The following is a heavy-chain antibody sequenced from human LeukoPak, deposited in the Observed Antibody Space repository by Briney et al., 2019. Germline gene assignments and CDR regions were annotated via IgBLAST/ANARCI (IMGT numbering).Heavy chain of an antibody. J-gene: IGHJ5*02. Sequence: ASVKVSCKASGYTLTSYYMHRVRQAPGQGLERMGIINPSGGSTSYAQKFQGRVTMTRDMSTSTVYMELSSLRSEDTAVYYCARGRRVRYCSSTSCYTAWFDPWGQGTLVTVSS. CDR2: INPSGGST. D-gene: IGHD2-2*02. CDR3: ARGRRVRYCSSTSCYTAWFDP. V-gene: IGHV1-46*01. CDR1: GYTLTSYY.